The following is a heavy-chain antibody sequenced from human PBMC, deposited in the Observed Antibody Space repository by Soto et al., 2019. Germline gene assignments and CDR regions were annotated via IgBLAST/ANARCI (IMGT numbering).Heavy chain of an antibody. CDR3: ARQIYDSDTGPNFQYYFDS. Sequence: PGESLKISCKGSGYSFAGYWITWVRQKPGKGLEWMGRIDPSDSQTYYSPSFRGHVTISATKSITTVFLQWSSPRASDTAMYYCARQIYDSDTGPNFQYYFDSWGQGPPVTVSS. D-gene: IGHD3-22*01. CDR1: GYSFAGYW. CDR2: IDPSDSQT. V-gene: IGHV5-10-1*01. J-gene: IGHJ4*02.